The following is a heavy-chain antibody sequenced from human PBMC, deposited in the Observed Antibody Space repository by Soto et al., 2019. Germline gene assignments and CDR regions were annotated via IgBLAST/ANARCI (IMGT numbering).Heavy chain of an antibody. CDR2: ISVYNGNT. CDR1: GYTFTSLG. J-gene: IGHJ5*02. Sequence: ASVKVSCKASGYTFTSLGISWVRQAPGQGLEWLGWISVYNGNTNYAQKLQGRVTMNTDTYTSTAYMELRSLRSEDTAVYSCVRRHVSATGIDWLDPWG. CDR3: VRRHVSATGIDWLDP. V-gene: IGHV1-18*01. D-gene: IGHD6-13*01.